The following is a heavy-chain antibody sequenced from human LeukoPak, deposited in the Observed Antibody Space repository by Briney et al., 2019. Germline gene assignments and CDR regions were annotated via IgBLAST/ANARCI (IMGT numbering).Heavy chain of an antibody. CDR1: GFTVSSNY. J-gene: IGHJ4*02. CDR2: IYSGGST. D-gene: IGHD2-15*01. V-gene: IGHV3-53*01. Sequence: GGSLRLSCAASGFTVSSNYMSWVRQAPGKGLEWVSVIYSGGSTYYADSVKGRFTISRDNSKNTLYLQMNSLRAEDTAVYYCAREGPYCSGGSCFRVDYWGQGTLVTVSS. CDR3: AREGPYCSGGSCFRVDY.